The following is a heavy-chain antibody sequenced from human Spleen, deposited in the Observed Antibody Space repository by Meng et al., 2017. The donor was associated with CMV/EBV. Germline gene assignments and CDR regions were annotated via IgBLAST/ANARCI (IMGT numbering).Heavy chain of an antibody. J-gene: IGHJ4*02. V-gene: IGHV1-8*01. CDR1: VFTSYD. D-gene: IGHD6-19*01. CDR3: ARGLQYSSGLTDY. Sequence: QVHLVQAGAEMKKPGASVKVSSKASVFTSYDINWVRQATGQGLEWMGWMNPNSGNTGYAQKFQGRVTMTRNTSISTAYMELSSLRSEDTAVYYCARGLQYSSGLTDYWGQGTLVTVSS. CDR2: MNPNSGNT.